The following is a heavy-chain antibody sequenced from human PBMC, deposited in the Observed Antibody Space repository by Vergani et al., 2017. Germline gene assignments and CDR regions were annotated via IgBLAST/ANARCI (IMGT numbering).Heavy chain of an antibody. Sequence: QVQLVESGGGVVQPGGSLRLSCAASGFTFSSYGMHWVRQAPGKGLEWVAVISYDGSNKYYADSVKGRFTISRDNSKNTLYLQMNSLRAEDTAVYYCARDGHTMGYCSSTSCPVDYWGQGTLVTVSS. CDR1: GFTFSSYG. CDR3: ARDGHTMGYCSSTSCPVDY. D-gene: IGHD2-2*01. V-gene: IGHV3-30*19. CDR2: ISYDGSNK. J-gene: IGHJ4*02.